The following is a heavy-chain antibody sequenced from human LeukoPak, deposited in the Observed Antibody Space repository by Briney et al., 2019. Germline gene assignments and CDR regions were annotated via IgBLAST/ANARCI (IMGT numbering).Heavy chain of an antibody. CDR3: ARYYGSGSAQGDY. J-gene: IGHJ4*02. CDR2: MNPNSGNT. D-gene: IGHD3-10*01. Sequence: GASVKVSCKASGYTFTSYYVHWVRQATGQGLEWMGWMNPNSGNTGYAQKFQGRVTMTRNTSISTAYMELSSLRSEDTAVYYCARYYGSGSAQGDYWGQGTLVTVSS. V-gene: IGHV1-8*02. CDR1: GYTFTSYY.